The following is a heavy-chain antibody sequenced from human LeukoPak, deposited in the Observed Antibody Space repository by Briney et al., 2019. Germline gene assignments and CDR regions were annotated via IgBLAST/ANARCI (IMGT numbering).Heavy chain of an antibody. J-gene: IGHJ6*03. CDR3: ARDNSQGMVRGVIRADYYYMDV. CDR2: IFYSGST. V-gene: IGHV4-39*07. CDR1: GGSISTSNYY. Sequence: PSETLSLTCTVSGGSISTSNYYWGWIRQPPGKGLEWIGNIFYSGSTYYSPSLRSRVTISLDTSKNQFSLKLSSVTAADTAVYYCARDNSQGMVRGVIRADYYYMDVWGKGTTVTVSS. D-gene: IGHD3-10*01.